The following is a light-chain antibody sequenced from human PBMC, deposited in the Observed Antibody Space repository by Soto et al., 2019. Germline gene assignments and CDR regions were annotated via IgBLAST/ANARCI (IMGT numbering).Light chain of an antibody. J-gene: IGKJ5*01. V-gene: IGKV1-39*01. Sequence: DIQMTQSPSSLSASVGDRVTITCRASQRISTYLSWYQHKPGKAPKVLIYAASTLQRGVPSRFSGSGSDTEFTLTISSLQPEDFATYYCQQSYSTPITFGQGTRLEIK. CDR3: QQSYSTPIT. CDR2: AAS. CDR1: QRISTY.